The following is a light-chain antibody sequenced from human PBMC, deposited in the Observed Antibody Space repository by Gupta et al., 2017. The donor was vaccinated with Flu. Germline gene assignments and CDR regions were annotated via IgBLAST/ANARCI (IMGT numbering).Light chain of an antibody. CDR1: EVIKNY. Sequence: PSSLSASVGDRVTITCQASEVIKNYLHWYQQRPGEAPKLLIYDVSNWETGVPSRFSGSGSGTDFTFTISSLQPEDIATYYCQQCSSLPYTFGQGTKLEI. CDR3: QQCSSLPYT. J-gene: IGKJ2*01. V-gene: IGKV1-33*01. CDR2: DVS.